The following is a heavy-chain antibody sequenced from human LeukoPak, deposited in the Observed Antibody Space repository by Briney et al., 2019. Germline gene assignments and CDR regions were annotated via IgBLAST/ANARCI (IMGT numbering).Heavy chain of an antibody. D-gene: IGHD3-22*01. V-gene: IGHV4-30-2*01. Sequence: SETLSLTCTVSGGSISSGGYYWSWLRQPPGKGLEWIGYIYHSGSTYYNPSLKSRVTISVDRSKNQFSLKLSSVTAADTAVYYCASLYYYDSSGYYSVPGYWGQGTLVTVSS. J-gene: IGHJ4*02. CDR3: ASLYYYDSSGYYSVPGY. CDR1: GGSISSGGYY. CDR2: IYHSGST.